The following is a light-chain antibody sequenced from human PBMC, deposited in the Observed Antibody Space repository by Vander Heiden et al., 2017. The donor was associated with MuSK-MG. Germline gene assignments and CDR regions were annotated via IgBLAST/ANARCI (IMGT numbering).Light chain of an antibody. J-gene: IGLJ2*01. CDR1: SLRSYY. Sequence: SSELTQDPAVSVALGQTVRITCQGDSLRSYYASWYQQKPGQAPVLIIYGKNNRPSGIPDRFSGSSSGNTASLTITGAQAEDEADYYCNFGDSSGNHRVFGGGTKLTVL. V-gene: IGLV3-19*01. CDR2: GKN. CDR3: NFGDSSGNHRV.